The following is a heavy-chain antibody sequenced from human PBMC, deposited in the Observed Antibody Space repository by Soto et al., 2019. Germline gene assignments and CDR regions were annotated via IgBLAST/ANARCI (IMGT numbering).Heavy chain of an antibody. J-gene: IGHJ5*02. Sequence: QVQLVQSGAEVKKPGSSVKVSCKASGGTFSSYAISWVRQAPGQGLEWMGGIIPIFGTANYAQKLQGRVTITADESTSTAYMELSSLRSEDTAVYYCAREVGEGVVIINDWFDPWGQGTLVTVSS. CDR2: IIPIFGTA. D-gene: IGHD3-3*01. V-gene: IGHV1-69*01. CDR1: GGTFSSYA. CDR3: AREVGEGVVIINDWFDP.